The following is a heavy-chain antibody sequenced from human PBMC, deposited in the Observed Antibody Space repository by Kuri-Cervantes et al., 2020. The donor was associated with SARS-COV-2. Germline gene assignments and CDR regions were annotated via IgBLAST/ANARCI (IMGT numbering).Heavy chain of an antibody. V-gene: IGHV1-18*01. Sequence: ASVKVSCKVSGYTLTELSMHWVRQAPGQGLEWMGWISAYNGNTNYAQKLQGRVTMTTDTSTSTAYMELRSLRSDDTAVYYCARDSWTIFGVVAWFDPWGQGTLVTVSS. D-gene: IGHD3-3*01. CDR2: ISAYNGNT. CDR1: GYTLTELS. J-gene: IGHJ5*02. CDR3: ARDSWTIFGVVAWFDP.